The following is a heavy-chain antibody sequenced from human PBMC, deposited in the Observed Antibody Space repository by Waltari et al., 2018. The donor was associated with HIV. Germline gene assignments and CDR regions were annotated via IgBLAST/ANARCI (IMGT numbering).Heavy chain of an antibody. D-gene: IGHD2-15*01. J-gene: IGHJ4*02. CDR3: ARGILGYCSGGSCSFDY. CDR2: INHSGST. Sequence: QVQLQQRGAGLLKPPETLSLTCAVYGRSFSGYYWRWIRQPAGKGLEWIGEINHSGSTHYNPSLKSRVTISVDTSKNQFSLKLSSVTAADTAVYYCARGILGYCSGGSCSFDYWGQGTLVTVSS. V-gene: IGHV4-34*01. CDR1: GRSFSGYY.